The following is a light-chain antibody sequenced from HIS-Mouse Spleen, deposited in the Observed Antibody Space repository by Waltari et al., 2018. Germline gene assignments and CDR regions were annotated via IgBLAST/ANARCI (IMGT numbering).Light chain of an antibody. V-gene: IGLV2-14*03. CDR1: SSDVGCYNY. CDR2: DVS. J-gene: IGLJ2*01. CDR3: SSYTSSSTLV. Sequence: QSALTQPASVSGSPGQSITISCTGTSSDVGCYNYVPWYQQHPGKAPKLMIYDVSNRPSGVSNRFSGSKSGNTASLTISGLQAEDEADYYCSSYTSSSTLVFGGGTKLTVL.